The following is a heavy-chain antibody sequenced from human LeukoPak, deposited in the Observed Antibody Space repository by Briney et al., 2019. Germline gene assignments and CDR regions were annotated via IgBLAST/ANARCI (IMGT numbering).Heavy chain of an antibody. V-gene: IGHV3-11*01. J-gene: IGHJ4*02. Sequence: PGGSLRLFCTASGFTFSDHYMSWFRLSPGKGLEWLSYITSSGSITDYADSVKGRFTISRDNAKNTMFLQMNSLRPEDTAVYYCARDPDYGDPEWGQGTLVTVSS. D-gene: IGHD4-17*01. CDR1: GFTFSDHY. CDR3: ARDPDYGDPE. CDR2: ITSSGSIT.